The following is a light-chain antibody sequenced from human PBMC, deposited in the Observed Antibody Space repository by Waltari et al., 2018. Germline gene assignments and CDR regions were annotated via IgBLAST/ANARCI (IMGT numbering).Light chain of an antibody. CDR3: SAWDNSLGIWV. CDR2: RDN. Sequence: LQQYPGHPPKLLCYRDNNRPSGISEGFSASTSGSTASLTITGLQPEYEADYYCSAWDNSLGIWVFGGGTKLTVL. V-gene: IGLV10-54*04. J-gene: IGLJ3*02.